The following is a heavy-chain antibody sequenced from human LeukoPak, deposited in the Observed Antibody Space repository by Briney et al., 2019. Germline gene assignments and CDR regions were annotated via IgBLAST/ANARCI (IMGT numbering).Heavy chain of an antibody. J-gene: IGHJ4*02. CDR1: GFTVSSNY. D-gene: IGHD4-17*01. CDR3: ARAVPYNYGDLYFDY. Sequence: PGGSLRLSCAASGFTVSSNYMSWVRQPPGKGLEWVSVIYSGGSTYYADSVKGRFTISRDNSKNTLYLQMNSLRAEDTAVYYCARAVPYNYGDLYFDYWGKGTLVTVSS. CDR2: IYSGGST. V-gene: IGHV3-53*01.